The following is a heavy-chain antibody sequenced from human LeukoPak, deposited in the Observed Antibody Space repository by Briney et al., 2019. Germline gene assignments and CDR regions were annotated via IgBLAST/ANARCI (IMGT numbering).Heavy chain of an antibody. CDR1: GYTFTGYY. V-gene: IGHV1-8*02. CDR3: ARGFMVRGVFLFDY. CDR2: MNPNSGNT. D-gene: IGHD3-10*01. J-gene: IGHJ4*02. Sequence: ALVKVSCKASGYTFTGYYMHWVRQATGQGLEWMGWMNPNSGNTGYAQKFQGRVTMTRNTSISTAYMELSSLRSEDTAVYYCARGFMVRGVFLFDYWGQGTLVTVSS.